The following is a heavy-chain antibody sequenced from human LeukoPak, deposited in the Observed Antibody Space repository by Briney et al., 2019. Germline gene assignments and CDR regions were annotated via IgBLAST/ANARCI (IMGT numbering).Heavy chain of an antibody. D-gene: IGHD3-9*01. CDR2: INPNSGGT. CDR1: GYTFTDYY. J-gene: IGHJ4*02. V-gene: IGHV1-2*02. CDR3: ARNDILTANDY. Sequence: GASVKVSRKASGYTFTDYYILWVRQAPGQGLEWMGWINPNSGGTNYAQKFQGRVTMTSDTSITTAYMELSRLRSDDTAVYYCARNDILTANDYWGQGTLVTVSS.